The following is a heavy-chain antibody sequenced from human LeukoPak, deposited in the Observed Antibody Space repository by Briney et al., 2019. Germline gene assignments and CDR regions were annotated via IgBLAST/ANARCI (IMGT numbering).Heavy chain of an antibody. CDR2: ISSSSSYI. Sequence: PGGSLRLSCAASGFTFSGYTMHWVRQAPGKGLEWVSSISSSSSYIYYADSVKGRFTISRDNAKNSLYLQMNSLRAEDTAVYYCVREGSGSYYGKNAFDIWGQGTMVTVSS. D-gene: IGHD1-26*01. CDR1: GFTFSGYT. CDR3: VREGSGSYYGKNAFDI. J-gene: IGHJ3*02. V-gene: IGHV3-21*01.